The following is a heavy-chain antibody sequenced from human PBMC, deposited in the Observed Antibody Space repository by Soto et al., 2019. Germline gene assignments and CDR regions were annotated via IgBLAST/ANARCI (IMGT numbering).Heavy chain of an antibody. J-gene: IGHJ3*02. CDR3: ARHLGYIYDILTGYYRRSDAFAI. CDR2: IYYSGST. CDR1: GGSISSSSYY. V-gene: IGHV4-39*01. D-gene: IGHD3-9*01. Sequence: PSETLSLTRTVFGGSISSSSYYWGWIRQPPGKGLEWIGSIYYSGSTYYNPSLKGRVTISVDTSKNQFSLKLSSVTAADTAVYYCARHLGYIYDILTGYYRRSDAFAIWGQGTMVTVSS.